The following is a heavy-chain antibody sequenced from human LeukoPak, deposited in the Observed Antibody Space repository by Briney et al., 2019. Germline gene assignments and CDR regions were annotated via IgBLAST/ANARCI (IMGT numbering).Heavy chain of an antibody. V-gene: IGHV1-24*01. CDR1: GYTLTELS. Sequence: GASVKVSCKVSGYTLTELSMHWVRQAPGKGLEWMGGFDHEDGETIYAQKFQGRVTMTEDTSTDTAYMELRSLRSEDTAVYYCATSGSDSSGYYYCMDVWGKGTTVTVSS. D-gene: IGHD6-25*01. J-gene: IGHJ6*03. CDR2: FDHEDGET. CDR3: ATSGSDSSGYYYCMDV.